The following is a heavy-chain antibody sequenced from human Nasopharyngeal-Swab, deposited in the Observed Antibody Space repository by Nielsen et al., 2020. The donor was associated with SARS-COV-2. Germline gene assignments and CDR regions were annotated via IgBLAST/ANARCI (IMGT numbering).Heavy chain of an antibody. D-gene: IGHD4-17*01. CDR3: AKPSPDYGDYGRNY. J-gene: IGHJ4*02. CDR1: GFTFSSYA. V-gene: IGHV3-23*01. Sequence: GESLKISCAASGFTFSSYAMSWVRQAPGMGLEWVSGTSGSGGSTYYADSVKGRFTLSRDNSKNTLYLQMNSLRAEDTAVYYCAKPSPDYGDYGRNYWGQGTLVTVSS. CDR2: TSGSGGST.